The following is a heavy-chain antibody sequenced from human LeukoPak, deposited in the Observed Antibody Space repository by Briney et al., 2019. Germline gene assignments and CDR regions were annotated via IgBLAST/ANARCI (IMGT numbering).Heavy chain of an antibody. CDR3: ARQDGYNQLPHYYYMDV. J-gene: IGHJ6*03. CDR1: GGSISSSSYY. V-gene: IGHV4-39*01. Sequence: SETLSLTCTVSGGSISSSSYYWGWIRQPPGKGLEWIGSIYYSGSTYYNPSLKSRVTISVDTSKNQFSLKLSSVTAADTAVYYCARQDGYNQLPHYYYMDVWGKGTTVTISS. D-gene: IGHD5-24*01. CDR2: IYYSGST.